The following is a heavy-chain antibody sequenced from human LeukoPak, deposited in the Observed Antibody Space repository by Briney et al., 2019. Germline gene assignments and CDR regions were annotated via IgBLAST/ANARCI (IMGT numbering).Heavy chain of an antibody. CDR3: ARGHVLRYFDWLPRKEYFQH. D-gene: IGHD3-9*01. Sequence: SETLSLTCTVSGASISSSSYYWGWIRQPPGKGLEWMGSIYYSGSTYYNPSLKSRFTISIDTSKNQFSLKVSSVTAPDTAVYYCARGHVLRYFDWLPRKEYFQHWGQGTLVTVSS. CDR2: IYYSGST. J-gene: IGHJ1*01. V-gene: IGHV4-39*07. CDR1: GASISSSSYY.